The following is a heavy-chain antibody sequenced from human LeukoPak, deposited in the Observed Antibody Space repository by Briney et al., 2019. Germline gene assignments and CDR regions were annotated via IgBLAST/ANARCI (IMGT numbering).Heavy chain of an antibody. J-gene: IGHJ4*02. CDR1: GFSFSGHW. CDR2: ISPTGSTT. V-gene: IGHV3-74*01. D-gene: IGHD6-6*01. CDR3: ARGPNSNWSGLDF. Sequence: GGSLRLSCTASGFSFSGHWMHWARQLPGRGLVWVSRISPTGSTTSYADSVKGRFTVSRDNAKNTLYLQVNNLRAEDTAVYYCARGPNSNWSGLDFWGRGTLLTVSS.